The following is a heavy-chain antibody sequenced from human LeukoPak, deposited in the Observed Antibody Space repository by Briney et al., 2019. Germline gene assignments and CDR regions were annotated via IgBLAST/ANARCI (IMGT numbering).Heavy chain of an antibody. D-gene: IGHD5-18*01. CDR1: GFTFSSYG. J-gene: IGHJ4*02. CDR2: ISYDGSIK. Sequence: GGSLRLSCAASGFTFSSYGMHWVRQAPGKGLEWVAVISYDGSIKYYADSVKGRFTISRDNSKNTLYLQMNSLRAEDTAVYYCAKEGYTYGPDSPGYFDYWGQGTLVTVSS. V-gene: IGHV3-30*18. CDR3: AKEGYTYGPDSPGYFDY.